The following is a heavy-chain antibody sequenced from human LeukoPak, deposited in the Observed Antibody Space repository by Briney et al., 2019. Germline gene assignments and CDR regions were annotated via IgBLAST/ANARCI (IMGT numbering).Heavy chain of an antibody. Sequence: GRSLRLSCTASGFTFDDYAMHWVRQVPGKGLEWVSGINWNSGSRDYADSVKGRFTISRDNAKNSLYLQMNSLRAEDTAVYYCARDAGRYGMDVWGQGTTVTVSS. CDR3: ARDAGRYGMDV. J-gene: IGHJ6*02. CDR1: GFTFDDYA. D-gene: IGHD3-10*01. V-gene: IGHV3-9*01. CDR2: INWNSGSR.